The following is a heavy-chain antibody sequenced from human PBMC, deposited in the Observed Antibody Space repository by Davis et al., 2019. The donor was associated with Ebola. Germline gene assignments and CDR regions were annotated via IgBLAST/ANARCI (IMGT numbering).Heavy chain of an antibody. CDR2: INAGNGNT. CDR3: ASSRDGYNSNDYYFDY. CDR1: GYTFTSYA. V-gene: IGHV1-3*01. Sequence: ASVKVSCKASGYTFTSYAMHWVRQAPGQRLEWMGWINAGNGNTKYSQKFQGRVTITRDTSASTAYMELSSLRSEDTAVYYCASSRDGYNSNDYYFDYWGQGTLVTVSS. D-gene: IGHD5-24*01. J-gene: IGHJ4*02.